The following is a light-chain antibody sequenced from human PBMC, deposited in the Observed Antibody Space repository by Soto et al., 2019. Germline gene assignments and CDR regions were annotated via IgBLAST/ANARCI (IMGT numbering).Light chain of an antibody. CDR1: QSLYSN. J-gene: IGKJ1*01. V-gene: IGKV3-15*01. CDR3: QQYSDWPTT. CDR2: GAS. Sequence: EIVMTQSPATLSVSPGERATLSCRASQSLYSNLAWYQQKPGQAPRLLISGASTRATGIPARFSGSGSGTEFTLTISSLQSEDFAVYYCQQYSDWPTTFGQGTKVEIK.